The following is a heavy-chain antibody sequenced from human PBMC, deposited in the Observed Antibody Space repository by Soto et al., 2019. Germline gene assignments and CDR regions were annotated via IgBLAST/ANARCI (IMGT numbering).Heavy chain of an antibody. V-gene: IGHV3-30*18. CDR2: ISYDGSNK. CDR3: ANDSRSAYCGGDCPLDP. D-gene: IGHD2-21*02. CDR1: GFTFSSYG. Sequence: QVQLVESGGGVVQPGRSLRLSCAASGFTFSSYGMHWVRQAPGKGLEWVAVISYDGSNKYYADSVKGRFTISRDNSKNTLYLQMNSLIAEDTAVYYCANDSRSAYCGGDCPLDPWGQGTLVTVST. J-gene: IGHJ5*02.